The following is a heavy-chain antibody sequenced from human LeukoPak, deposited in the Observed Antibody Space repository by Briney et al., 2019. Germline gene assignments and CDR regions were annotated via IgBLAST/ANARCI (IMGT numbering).Heavy chain of an antibody. CDR2: ISSSSSYI. V-gene: IGHV3-21*01. Sequence: GGSLRLSCAASGFTFSSYSMNWVRQAPGKGLEWVSSISSSSSYIYYADSVKGRFTISRDNSKNTLYLQMNSLRAEDTAVYYCAKERAPYGSGSYSFDYWGQGTLVTVSS. CDR1: GFTFSSYS. J-gene: IGHJ4*02. D-gene: IGHD3-10*01. CDR3: AKERAPYGSGSYSFDY.